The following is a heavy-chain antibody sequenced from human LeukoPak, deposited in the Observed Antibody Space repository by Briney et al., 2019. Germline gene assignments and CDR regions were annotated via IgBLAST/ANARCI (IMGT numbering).Heavy chain of an antibody. Sequence: GGSLRLSCAASGFTFSSYEMNWVRQAPGKGLEWVSYISRSGSTVYYGDSVKGRFTNSRDNAKDSLYLQINSLRAEDTAVYYCAELGITMIGGVWGKGTTVTISS. V-gene: IGHV3-48*03. CDR1: GFTFSSYE. CDR2: ISRSGSTV. D-gene: IGHD3-10*02. J-gene: IGHJ6*04. CDR3: AELGITMIGGV.